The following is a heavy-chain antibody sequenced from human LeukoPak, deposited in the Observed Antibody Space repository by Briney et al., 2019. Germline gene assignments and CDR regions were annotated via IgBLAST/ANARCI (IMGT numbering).Heavy chain of an antibody. CDR1: GFTVSSNY. CDR3: ARERSVCSGGSCSPFDI. D-gene: IGHD2-15*01. J-gene: IGHJ3*02. Sequence: GGSLRLSCAASGFTVSSNYMSWVRQAPGKGLEWVSVIYSGGSTYYADSVKGRFTISRDNSKNTLYLQMNSLRAEDTAVYHCARERSVCSGGSCSPFDIWGQGTMVTVSS. V-gene: IGHV3-66*01. CDR2: IYSGGST.